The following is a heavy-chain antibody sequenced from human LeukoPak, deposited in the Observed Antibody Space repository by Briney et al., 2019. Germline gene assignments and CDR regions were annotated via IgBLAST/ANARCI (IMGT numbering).Heavy chain of an antibody. CDR1: GGSIRSYY. D-gene: IGHD3-10*01. CDR2: IYYSGST. J-gene: IGHJ4*02. CDR3: ARVITMVRGAFRD. Sequence: SETLSLTCTVSGGSIRSYYWTWIRQPPGKGLEWIGYIYYSGSTNYNPSLKSRVTISVDTSKNQFSLKLSSVTAADTAVYYCARVITMVRGAFRDWGQGTLVTVSS. V-gene: IGHV4-59*12.